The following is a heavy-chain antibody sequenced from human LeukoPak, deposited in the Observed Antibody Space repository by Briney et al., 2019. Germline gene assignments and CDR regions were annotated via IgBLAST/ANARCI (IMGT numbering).Heavy chain of an antibody. CDR3: ARGRITMVRGVIPSRIY. V-gene: IGHV3-48*01. D-gene: IGHD3-10*01. CDR1: GFTFSSYS. J-gene: IGHJ4*02. Sequence: GGSLRLSCAASGFTFSSYSMNWVRQAPGKGLEWVSYISSSSSTIYYADSVKGRFTISRDNSKNTLYLQMNSLRAEDTAVYYCARGRITMVRGVIPSRIYWGQGTLVTVSS. CDR2: ISSSSSTI.